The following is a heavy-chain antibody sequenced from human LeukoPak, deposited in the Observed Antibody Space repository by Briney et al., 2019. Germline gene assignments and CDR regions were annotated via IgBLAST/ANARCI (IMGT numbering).Heavy chain of an antibody. D-gene: IGHD6-13*01. V-gene: IGHV4-59*12. J-gene: IGHJ5*02. CDR1: GGSISSYY. Sequence: SSETLSLTCTVSGGSISSYYWSWIRQPPGKGLEWIGYVSYSGSTNYNPSLKSRVTISVDTSKNQFSLKLSSVTAADTAVYYCARCVAAARFDPWGQGTLVTVSS. CDR2: VSYSGST. CDR3: ARCVAAARFDP.